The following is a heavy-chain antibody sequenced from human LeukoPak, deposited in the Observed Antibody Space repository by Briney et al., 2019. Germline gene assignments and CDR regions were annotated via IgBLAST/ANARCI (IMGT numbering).Heavy chain of an antibody. V-gene: IGHV3-7*01. J-gene: IGHJ4*02. D-gene: IGHD1-26*01. CDR3: ARDKIVGATYFDC. Sequence: HSGGSLRLSCAASGFTFGSYWMSWVRQAPGKGLEWVANINQDGSENYYVDSVRGRFTISRDNAKNSLYLQMNSLRAEDTAVYYCARDKIVGATYFDCWGQGTLVTVSS. CDR1: GFTFGSYW. CDR2: INQDGSEN.